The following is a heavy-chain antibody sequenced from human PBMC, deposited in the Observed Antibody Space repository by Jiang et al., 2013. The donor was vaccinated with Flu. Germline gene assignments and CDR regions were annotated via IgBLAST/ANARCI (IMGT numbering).Heavy chain of an antibody. CDR3: AREVWEDIVVVVAAKGYYYGMDV. CDR1: GFTFSSYG. J-gene: IGHJ6*01. V-gene: IGHV3-33*01. Sequence: VQLVESGGGVVQPGRSLRLSCAASGFTFSSYGMHWVRQAPGKGLEWVAVIWYDGSNKYYADSVKGRFTISRDNSKNTLYLQMNSLRAEDTAVYYCAREVWEDIVVVVAAKGYYYGMDVW. D-gene: IGHD2-15*01. CDR2: IWYDGSNK.